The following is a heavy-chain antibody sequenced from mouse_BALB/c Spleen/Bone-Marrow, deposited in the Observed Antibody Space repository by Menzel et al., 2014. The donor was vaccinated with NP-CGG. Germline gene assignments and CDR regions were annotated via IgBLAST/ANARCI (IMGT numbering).Heavy chain of an antibody. V-gene: IGHV1S22*01. CDR1: GYTFTSYR. Sequence: LQQSGSELVRPGASVKLSCKASGYTFTSYRMHWVKQRPGQGLEWIGNIYPGSGSTNYDEKFKNRASLTVDTSSSAAYMQLRSLTSEDSAVYYCTRGDYPYFPMDYWGQGTSVTVSS. D-gene: IGHD2-4*01. J-gene: IGHJ4*01. CDR2: IYPGSGST. CDR3: TRGDYPYFPMDY.